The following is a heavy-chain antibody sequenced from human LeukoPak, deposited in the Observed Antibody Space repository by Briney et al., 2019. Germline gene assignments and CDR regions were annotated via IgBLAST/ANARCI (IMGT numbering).Heavy chain of an antibody. V-gene: IGHV2-70*01. J-gene: IGHJ4*02. CDR1: GGSISSGGYY. CDR3: ARSYYGSLNHPFDY. Sequence: QTLSLTCTVSGGSISSGGYYRSWIRQPPGKALEWLALIDWDGDKYYSTSLQTRLTISKATSKNQVVLTMTNMDPVDTATYYCARSYYGSLNHPFDYWGQGTLVIVSS. D-gene: IGHD3-10*01. CDR2: IDWDGDK.